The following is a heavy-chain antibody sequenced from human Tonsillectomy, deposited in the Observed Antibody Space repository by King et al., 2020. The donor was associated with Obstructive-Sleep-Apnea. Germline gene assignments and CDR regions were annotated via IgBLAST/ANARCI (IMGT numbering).Heavy chain of an antibody. CDR3: ARHRGVEDYGGYGDYFDY. Sequence: QLQESGPGLVKPSETLSLTCTVSVGSISNYYWSWIRQPPGKGLEWIGYMYYSGNTNFNPFLKSRVTISADTSKIQFSLRLSSVTAADTAVYYCARHRGVEDYGGYGDYFDYWGQGTLVTVSS. V-gene: IGHV4-59*08. J-gene: IGHJ4*02. CDR2: MYYSGNT. D-gene: IGHD5-12*01. CDR1: VGSISNYY.